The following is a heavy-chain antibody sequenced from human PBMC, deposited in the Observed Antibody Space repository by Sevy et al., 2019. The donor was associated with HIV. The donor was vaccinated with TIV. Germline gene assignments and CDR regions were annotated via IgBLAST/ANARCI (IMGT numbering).Heavy chain of an antibody. J-gene: IGHJ6*02. CDR1: DGSISSSSYY. D-gene: IGHD1-7*01. V-gene: IGHV4-39*01. CDR2: IYYSGST. CDR3: ARRGYNWNYKHYYYGMDV. Sequence: SETLSLTCTVSDGSISSSSYYWGWIRQPPGKGLEWIGSIYYSGSTYYNPSLKSRVTISVDTSKNQFSLKLSSVTAADTAVYYCARRGYNWNYKHYYYGMDVWGQGTTVTVSS.